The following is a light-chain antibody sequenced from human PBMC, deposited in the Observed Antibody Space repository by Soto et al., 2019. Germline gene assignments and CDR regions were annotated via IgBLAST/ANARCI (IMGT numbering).Light chain of an antibody. Sequence: QSVLTQPPSVSGSPGQSVTISCTGTSSDVGSYNRVSWYQQPPGTAPKLMIYEVSNRPSGVPDRFSGSKSGNTASLTISGLQAEDEADYYCSSYASSSTLVVFGGGTKLTVX. J-gene: IGLJ2*01. V-gene: IGLV2-18*02. CDR3: SSYASSSTLVV. CDR2: EVS. CDR1: SSDVGSYNR.